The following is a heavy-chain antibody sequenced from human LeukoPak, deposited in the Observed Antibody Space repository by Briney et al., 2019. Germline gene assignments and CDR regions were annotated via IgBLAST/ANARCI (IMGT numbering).Heavy chain of an antibody. Sequence: PSETLSLTCTVSGGSISSYYWSWIRQPPGKGLEWIGYIYYSGSTNYNPSLKSRVTISVDTSKNQFSLKLSSVTAADTAVYYCARGSYDAFDIWGQGTMATVSS. V-gene: IGHV4-59*01. CDR2: IYYSGST. J-gene: IGHJ3*02. CDR1: GGSISSYY. CDR3: ARGSYDAFDI.